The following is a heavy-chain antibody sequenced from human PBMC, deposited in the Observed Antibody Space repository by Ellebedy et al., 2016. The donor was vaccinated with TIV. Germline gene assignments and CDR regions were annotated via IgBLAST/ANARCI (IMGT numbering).Heavy chain of an antibody. J-gene: IGHJ5*02. D-gene: IGHD2-15*01. CDR3: ARDKVDNWFDP. V-gene: IGHV4-59*12. Sequence: MPGGSLRLSCTVSGGSISSYYWSWIRQPPGKGLEWIGYIYYSGSTYYNPSLKSRVTISVDTAKNQFSLKLSSVTAAATAVYYCARDKVDNWFDPWGQGTLVTVSS. CDR2: IYYSGST. CDR1: GGSISSYY.